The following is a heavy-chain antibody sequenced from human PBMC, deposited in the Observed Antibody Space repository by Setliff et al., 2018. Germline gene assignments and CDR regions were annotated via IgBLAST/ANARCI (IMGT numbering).Heavy chain of an antibody. Sequence: SETLSLTCTVSGASINSLSWWTWIRQPPGKGLEWIGEINHSGSSNYNPSLKSRVTISVDTSKNQISLKLSSVTAADTAVYYCARGHPPSDSSGYYYAYWGQGTLVTVSS. V-gene: IGHV4-4*02. J-gene: IGHJ4*02. CDR1: GASINSLSW. CDR3: ARGHPPSDSSGYYYAY. CDR2: INHSGSS. D-gene: IGHD3-22*01.